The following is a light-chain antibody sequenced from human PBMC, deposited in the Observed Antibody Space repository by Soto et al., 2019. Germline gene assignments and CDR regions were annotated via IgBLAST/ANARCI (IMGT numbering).Light chain of an antibody. CDR3: SSYTDRKNLV. J-gene: IGLJ1*01. V-gene: IGLV2-8*01. CDR1: SSDVGTYNY. CDR2: EVS. Sequence: QSALTQPASVSGSPGQSITISCTGTSSDVGTYNYVSWYQQHPGKAPKLMIYEVSNRPSGVPDRFSGSKSGNTASLTVSALQAEDEADYYCSSYTDRKNLVFGTGTKLTVL.